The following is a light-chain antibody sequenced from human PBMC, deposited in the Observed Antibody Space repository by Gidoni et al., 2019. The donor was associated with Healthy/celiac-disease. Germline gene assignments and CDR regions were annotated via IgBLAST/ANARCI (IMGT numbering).Light chain of an antibody. CDR3: QQSYSTPCT. J-gene: IGKJ2*02. V-gene: IGKV1-39*01. CDR1: QSISSY. Sequence: DIQLTPSPSSLSASVGDRVTITCRASQSISSYLIWYQQKPGKAPKLLIYAASSLQSGVPSRFSGSGSGTDFTLTISSLQPEDFATYYCQQSYSTPCTFGQGTKLEIK. CDR2: AAS.